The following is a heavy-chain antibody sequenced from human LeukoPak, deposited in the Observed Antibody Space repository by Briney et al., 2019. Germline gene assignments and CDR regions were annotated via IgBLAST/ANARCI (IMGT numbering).Heavy chain of an antibody. Sequence: GRSLRLSCAASGFTFSSYGMHWVRQAPGKGLEWVAVISYDGSNKYYADSVKGRFTISRDNSKNTLYLQMNSLRAEDTVVYYCAKDIRSATYYYYGMDVWGQGTTVTVSS. J-gene: IGHJ6*02. D-gene: IGHD2-15*01. CDR3: AKDIRSATYYYYGMDV. V-gene: IGHV3-30*18. CDR1: GFTFSSYG. CDR2: ISYDGSNK.